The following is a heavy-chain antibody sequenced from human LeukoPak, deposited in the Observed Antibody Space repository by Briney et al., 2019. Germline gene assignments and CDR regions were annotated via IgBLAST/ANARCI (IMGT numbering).Heavy chain of an antibody. D-gene: IGHD1-1*01. CDR2: IYYSGST. J-gene: IGHJ4*02. Sequence: PSETLSLTCTVSGGSISSSSYYWGWIRQPPGKGLEWIGSIYYSGSTYYNPSLKSRVTISVDTSKNQFSLKLSSVTAADTAVYYCARDLGSGPSLGFDYWGQGTLVTVSS. CDR3: ARDLGSGPSLGFDY. V-gene: IGHV4-39*07. CDR1: GGSISSSSYY.